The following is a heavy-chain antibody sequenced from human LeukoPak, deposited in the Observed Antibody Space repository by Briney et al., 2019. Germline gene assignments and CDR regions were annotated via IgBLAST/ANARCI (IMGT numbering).Heavy chain of an antibody. CDR3: ARYGRCSGGSCYSRGWYYYYYCGMDV. CDR1: GYTFTSYA. CDR2: INTNTGNP. V-gene: IGHV7-4-1*02. J-gene: IGHJ6*02. Sequence: GASVKVSCKASGYTFTSYAMNWVRQAPGQGLEWMGWINTNTGNPTYAQGFTGRFVFSLDTSVSTAYLQISSLKAEDTAVYYCARYGRCSGGSCYSRGWYYYYYCGMDVWGQGTTVTVSS. D-gene: IGHD2-15*01.